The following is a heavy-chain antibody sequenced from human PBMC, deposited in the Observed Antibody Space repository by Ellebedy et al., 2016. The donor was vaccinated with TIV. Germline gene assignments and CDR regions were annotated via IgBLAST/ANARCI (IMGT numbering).Heavy chain of an antibody. Sequence: SETLSLXXAVYGGSFSGYYWSWIRQPPGKGLEWIGEINHSGSTNYNPSLKSRVTISVDTSKNQFSLKLSSVTAADTAVYYCARGLGLRFLEWKAGFRTYYFDYWGQGTLVTVSS. J-gene: IGHJ4*02. D-gene: IGHD3-3*01. CDR2: INHSGST. CDR3: ARGLGLRFLEWKAGFRTYYFDY. CDR1: GGSFSGYY. V-gene: IGHV4-34*01.